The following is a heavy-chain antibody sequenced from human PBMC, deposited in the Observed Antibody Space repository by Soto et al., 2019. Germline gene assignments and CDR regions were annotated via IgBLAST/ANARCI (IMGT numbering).Heavy chain of an antibody. CDR3: AKDRPRDDFWSGYTGGRVLDY. CDR1: GFTFDDDA. V-gene: IGHV3-9*01. D-gene: IGHD3-3*01. Sequence: PGGSLRLSCAASGFTFDDDAMHWVRQAPGKGLEWVSGISWNSGSIGYADSVKGRFTISRDNAKNSLYLQMNSLRAEDTAVYYCAKDRPRDDFWSGYTGGRVLDYWGQGTLVTVSS. J-gene: IGHJ4*02. CDR2: ISWNSGSI.